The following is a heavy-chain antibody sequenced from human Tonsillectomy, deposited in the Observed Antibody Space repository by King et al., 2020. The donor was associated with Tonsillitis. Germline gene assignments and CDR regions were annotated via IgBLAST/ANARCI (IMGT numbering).Heavy chain of an antibody. CDR2: IYYSGST. V-gene: IGHV4-59*08. D-gene: IGHD3-9*01. CDR1: GGSISSYY. Sequence: QLQESGPGLVKPSETLSLTCTVSGGSISSYYWSWFRQPPGKGLEWIGDIYYSGSTNYNPSLKSRVTISVDTTKNPFSLKLSSVTAADTAVYYCARQQDILSGYSENGAFDIWGQGKMVTVSS. CDR3: ARQQDILSGYSENGAFDI. J-gene: IGHJ3*02.